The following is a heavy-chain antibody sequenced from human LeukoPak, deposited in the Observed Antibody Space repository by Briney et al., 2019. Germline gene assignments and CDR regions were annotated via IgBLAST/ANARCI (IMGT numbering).Heavy chain of an antibody. J-gene: IGHJ4*02. CDR2: IKQDGSEK. V-gene: IGHV3-7*01. CDR1: GFTFSSYW. Sequence: QSGGSLRLSCAASGFTFSSYWMSWVRQAPGKGLEWVANIKQDGSEKYYVDSVKGRFTISRDNAKNSLYLQMNSLRAEDTAVYYCASRLNYGNSLPPAGFDYWGQGTLVTVSS. D-gene: IGHD4-11*01. CDR3: ASRLNYGNSLPPAGFDY.